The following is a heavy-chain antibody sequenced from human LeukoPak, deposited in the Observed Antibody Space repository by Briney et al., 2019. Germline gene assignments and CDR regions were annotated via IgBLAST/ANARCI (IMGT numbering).Heavy chain of an antibody. CDR3: ARGSESYYYYGMDV. J-gene: IGHJ6*02. V-gene: IGHV4-34*01. CDR2: INHSGST. CDR1: GGSFSGYY. Sequence: KSSETLSLTCAVYGGSFSGYYWSWIRQPPGKGLEWIGEINHSGSTNYNPSLKSRVTISVDTSKNQFSLKLSSVTAADTAVYYCARGSESYYYYGMDVWGQGTTVTVSS.